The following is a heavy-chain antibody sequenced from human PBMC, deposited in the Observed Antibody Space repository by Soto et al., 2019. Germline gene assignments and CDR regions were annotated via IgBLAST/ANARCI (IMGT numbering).Heavy chain of an antibody. Sequence: ASVKVSCKASGYTFTSYGISWVRQAPGQGLEWMGWISAYNGNTNYAQKLQGRVTMTTDTSTSTAYMELRSLRSDDTAVYYCARTRTKAYCSGGSCYSWFDPWGQGTLVTVSS. J-gene: IGHJ5*02. CDR2: ISAYNGNT. CDR1: GYTFTSYG. V-gene: IGHV1-18*01. CDR3: ARTRTKAYCSGGSCYSWFDP. D-gene: IGHD2-15*01.